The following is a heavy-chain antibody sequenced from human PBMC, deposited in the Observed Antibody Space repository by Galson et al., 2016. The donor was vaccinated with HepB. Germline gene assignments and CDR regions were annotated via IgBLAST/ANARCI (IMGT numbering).Heavy chain of an antibody. CDR2: IWYDGISK. J-gene: IGHJ3*02. Sequence: SLRLSCAASGFTFSNFAMHWVRQAPGKGLEWVAVIWYDGISKYYVDSVKGRFTIPRDNSKNTLSLQMNSLRAEDTAVYYCAKERGDCSGGTCRYHDAFDIWGQGTMVTVSS. V-gene: IGHV3-33*06. CDR3: AKERGDCSGGTCRYHDAFDI. CDR1: GFTFSNFA. D-gene: IGHD2-15*01.